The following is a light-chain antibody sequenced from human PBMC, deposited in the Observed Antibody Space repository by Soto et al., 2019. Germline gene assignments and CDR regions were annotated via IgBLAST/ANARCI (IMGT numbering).Light chain of an antibody. V-gene: IGKV1-39*01. J-gene: IGKJ2*01. Sequence: DIQMTQSPSSLSASVGDRVTITCRASQSISSYLNWYQQKPGKAPKLLIYAASSLQSGVPSRFSGSGSGTDFTLTISSLQPEDFATYYCQQSYSTVVYTFGQGTKVDIK. CDR3: QQSYSTVVYT. CDR1: QSISSY. CDR2: AAS.